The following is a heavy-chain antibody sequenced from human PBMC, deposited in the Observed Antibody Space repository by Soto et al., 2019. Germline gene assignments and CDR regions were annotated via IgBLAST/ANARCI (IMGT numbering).Heavy chain of an antibody. J-gene: IGHJ4*02. CDR2: IWYDGSQK. Sequence: GGSLRLSCTASGFTFSAYAMHWVRQAPGKGLEWVAIIWYDGSQKYYGDSVKGRFTISRDNSKSTLYLLMDSLRADDTAVYYCARVASGVSCIDYWGQGTLVTVSS. D-gene: IGHD2-15*01. V-gene: IGHV3-33*01. CDR3: ARVASGVSCIDY. CDR1: GFTFSAYA.